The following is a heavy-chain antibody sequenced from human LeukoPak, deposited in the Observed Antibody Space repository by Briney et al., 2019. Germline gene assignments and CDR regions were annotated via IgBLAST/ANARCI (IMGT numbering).Heavy chain of an antibody. V-gene: IGHV1-18*01. CDR3: ARNHPYYYDSNGLYYFDY. CDR2: ISVYNGNT. CDR1: GYTFTNNA. D-gene: IGHD3-22*01. Sequence: ASVKVSCKTSGYTFTNNAITWVRRDPGQGLEWLGWISVYNGNTNYAQKLQGRVTMTTDASTTTVYMELRSLRSDDTAVYYCARNHPYYYDSNGLYYFDYWGQGTLVTVSS. J-gene: IGHJ4*02.